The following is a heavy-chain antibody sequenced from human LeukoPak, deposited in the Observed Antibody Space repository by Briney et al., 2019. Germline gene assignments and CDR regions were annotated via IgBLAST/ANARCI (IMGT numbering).Heavy chain of an antibody. CDR1: GFTFSSYS. J-gene: IGHJ4*02. Sequence: GGSLRLSCAASGFTFSSYSMNWVRQAPGKGLEWVSSISSSSSYIYYADSVKGRFTISRDNAKNSLYLQMNSLRAEDTAVYYCARSGADSSSWTDFWGQGTLVTVSS. CDR3: ARSGADSSSWTDF. V-gene: IGHV3-21*04. D-gene: IGHD6-13*01. CDR2: ISSSSSYI.